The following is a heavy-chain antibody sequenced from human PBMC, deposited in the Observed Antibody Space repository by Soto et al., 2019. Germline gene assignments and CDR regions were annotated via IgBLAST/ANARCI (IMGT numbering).Heavy chain of an antibody. CDR1: GVSISSYF. V-gene: IGHV4-59*01. Sequence: SETLSLTCTVSGVSISSYFWSWIRQPPGRGLEWIGYTYHKGSTNYSPSLKSRVAISLDTSENQFSLKVNSVTAADTAVYYCARIGGYHGPLDYWGQGTPVTVSS. D-gene: IGHD3-16*02. CDR2: TYHKGST. J-gene: IGHJ4*02. CDR3: ARIGGYHGPLDY.